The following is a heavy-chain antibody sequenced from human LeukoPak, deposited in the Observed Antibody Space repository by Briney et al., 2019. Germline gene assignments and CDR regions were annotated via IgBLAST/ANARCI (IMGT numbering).Heavy chain of an antibody. CDR1: GGTFSSYA. V-gene: IGHV1-69*13. CDR3: VRDGSYYDSSGYYYLY. CDR2: ITPMFGTP. Sequence: GASVKVSCKASGGTFSSYAISWVRQAPGQGLEWMGGITPMFGTPNYAQKFQGRVTITADESTSTAYMELSSLRSEDTAVYYCVRDGSYYDSSGYYYLYWGQGTLVTVSS. D-gene: IGHD3-22*01. J-gene: IGHJ4*02.